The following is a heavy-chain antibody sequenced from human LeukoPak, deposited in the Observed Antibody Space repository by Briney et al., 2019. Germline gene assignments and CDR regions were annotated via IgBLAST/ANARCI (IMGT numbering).Heavy chain of an antibody. CDR1: GFTFSSYE. Sequence: PGGSLRLSCAASGFTFSSYEMNWVRQAPGKGLEWVSSISSSSSYIYYADSVKGRFTISRDNAKNSLYLQMNSLRAEDTAVYYCARERYSSALNDALDIWGQGTMVTVSS. CDR3: ARERYSSALNDALDI. CDR2: ISSSSSYI. J-gene: IGHJ3*02. V-gene: IGHV3-21*04. D-gene: IGHD6-25*01.